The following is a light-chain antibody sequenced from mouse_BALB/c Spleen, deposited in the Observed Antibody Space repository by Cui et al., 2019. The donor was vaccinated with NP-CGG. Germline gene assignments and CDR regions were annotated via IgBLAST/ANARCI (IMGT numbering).Light chain of an antibody. Sequence: QAVVTQDSPLTTPPGETATPPCRSNNGTITTYNYANWVQEKPDLLFTGLISGTNNRAPGVPARFSGSLIGDKAALTITGAQTEDEAIYFCALWYSNHWVFGGGTKLTVL. V-gene: IGLV1*01. CDR2: GTN. CDR1: NGTITTYNY. J-gene: IGLJ1*01. CDR3: ALWYSNHWV.